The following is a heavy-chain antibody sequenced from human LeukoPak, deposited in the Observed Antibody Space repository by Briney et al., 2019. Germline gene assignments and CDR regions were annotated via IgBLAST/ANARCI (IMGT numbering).Heavy chain of an antibody. CDR1: GGSISSYY. D-gene: IGHD2-2*01. V-gene: IGHV4-59*01. CDR3: ARGGYCSSTSCPGFDP. Sequence: SETLSLTCTVSGGSISSYYWGWLRQPPGKGLEWIGYIYYSGSTNYNPSLKSRVTISVDTSKNQFSLKLSSVTAADTAVYYCARGGYCSSTSCPGFDPWGQGTRVTVSS. J-gene: IGHJ5*02. CDR2: IYYSGST.